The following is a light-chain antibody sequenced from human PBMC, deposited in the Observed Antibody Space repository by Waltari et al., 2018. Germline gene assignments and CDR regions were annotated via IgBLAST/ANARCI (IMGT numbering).Light chain of an antibody. CDR2: DAS. CDR3: QQRTNWPPSLT. Sequence: EIVLTQSPATLSLFPGESGTLSCRASQSISTYLAWYQQKPGQAPRLLIYDASNRATGIPARFSGSGSGTDFTLTISNLEPEDFAVYYCQQRTNWPPSLTFGGGTKVEMK. CDR1: QSISTY. J-gene: IGKJ4*01. V-gene: IGKV3-11*01.